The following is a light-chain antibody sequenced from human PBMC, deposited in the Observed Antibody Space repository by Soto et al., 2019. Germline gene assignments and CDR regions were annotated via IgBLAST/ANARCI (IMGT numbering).Light chain of an antibody. CDR2: GNS. CDR1: SSNIGAGYH. J-gene: IGLJ3*02. V-gene: IGLV1-40*01. CDR3: QSYDSKLSGWV. Sequence: QSELTQPPSVSGAPGQRVTISCAGSSSNIGAGYHVHWFQHLPGTAPKLLIFGNSNRPSGVPDRFSGSKSGTSASLAITGLQAEDEAEYFCQSYDSKLSGWVFGGGTKLTVL.